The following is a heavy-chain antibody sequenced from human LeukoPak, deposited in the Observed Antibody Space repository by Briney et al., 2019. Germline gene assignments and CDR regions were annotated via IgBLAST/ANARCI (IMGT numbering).Heavy chain of an antibody. J-gene: IGHJ4*02. CDR1: GYTFTSYD. CDR2: IYPRDGST. V-gene: IGHV1-46*01. Sequence: ASVKVSCKASGYTFTSYDINWVRQAPGQGLEWMGMIYPRDGSTSYAQKFQGRVTVTRDTSTSTVHMELSGLRSEDTAVYYCARDQEGFGYWGQGTLVTVSS. CDR3: ARDQEGFGY.